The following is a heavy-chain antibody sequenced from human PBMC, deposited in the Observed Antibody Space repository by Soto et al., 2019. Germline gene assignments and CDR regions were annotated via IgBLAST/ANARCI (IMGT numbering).Heavy chain of an antibody. CDR3: ATSAVVPGLDYYYYYGMDV. V-gene: IGHV1-24*01. CDR2: FDPEDGET. Sequence: ASVKVSCKVSGYTLTELSMHWVRQAPGKGLEWMGGFDPEDGETIYAQKFQGRVTMTEDTSTDTAYMELSSLRSEDTAVYYCATSAVVPGLDYYYYYGMDVWGQGTTVTAP. CDR1: GYTLTELS. D-gene: IGHD2-15*01. J-gene: IGHJ6*02.